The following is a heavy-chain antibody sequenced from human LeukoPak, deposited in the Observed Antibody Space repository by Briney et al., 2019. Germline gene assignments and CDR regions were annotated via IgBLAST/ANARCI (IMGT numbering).Heavy chain of an antibody. V-gene: IGHV3-48*03. CDR3: ASSPPDDYGDYSDY. Sequence: GGSLRLSCAASGFTFSSYEMNWVRQAPGKGQEWVSYISSSGSTIYYADSVKGRFTISRDNAKNSLYLQMNSLRAEDTAVYYCASSPPDDYGDYSDYWGQGTLVTVSS. J-gene: IGHJ4*02. D-gene: IGHD4-17*01. CDR1: GFTFSSYE. CDR2: ISSSGSTI.